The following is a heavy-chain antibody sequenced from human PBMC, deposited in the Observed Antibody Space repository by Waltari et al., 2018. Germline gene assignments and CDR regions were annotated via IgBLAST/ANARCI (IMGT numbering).Heavy chain of an antibody. J-gene: IGHJ4*02. CDR1: GFTFSSYW. CDR2: IKQDGSEK. V-gene: IGHV3-7*01. Sequence: EVQLVESGGGLVQPGGSLRLSCAASGFTFSSYWMSWVRQAPGKGLEWVANIKQDGSEKDYVDSVKGRFTISRDNAKNSLYLQMNSLRAEDTAVYYCARDPITGYCGGDCYADYWGQGTLVTVSS. CDR3: ARDPITGYCGGDCYADY. D-gene: IGHD2-21*01.